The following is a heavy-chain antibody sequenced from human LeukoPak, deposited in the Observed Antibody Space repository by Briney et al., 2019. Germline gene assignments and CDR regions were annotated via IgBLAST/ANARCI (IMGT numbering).Heavy chain of an antibody. V-gene: IGHV3-48*03. D-gene: IGHD1-26*01. J-gene: IGHJ4*02. CDR3: AREGSGSYNFDY. CDR2: ISTSGSTI. CDR1: GFTFSSYE. Sequence: GGSLRLSCAASGFTFSSYEMNWVRQAPGKGLEWVSYISTSGSTIYYADSVKGRFTISRDNAKNSLYLQMNSLRAEDTAVYYCAREGSGSYNFDYWGEGTLITVSS.